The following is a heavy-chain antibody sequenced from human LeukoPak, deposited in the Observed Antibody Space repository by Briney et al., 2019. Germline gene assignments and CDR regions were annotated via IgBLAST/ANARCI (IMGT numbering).Heavy chain of an antibody. CDR1: GYRFSNYW. V-gene: IGHV5-51*01. D-gene: IGHD6-13*01. CDR2: IYPGDSDV. CDR3: ARQGYNSTWDRYLAY. Sequence: GGSLKISFKGSGYRFSNYWIGWVRPMPGKGLEWMGIIYPGDSDVRYSPSFQGQVTISADKSISTAYLQWSSLQASDTAMYYCARQGYNSTWDRYLAYWGQGTQVTVSS. J-gene: IGHJ4*02.